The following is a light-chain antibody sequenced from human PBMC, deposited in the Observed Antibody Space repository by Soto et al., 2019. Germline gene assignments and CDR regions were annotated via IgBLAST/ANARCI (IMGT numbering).Light chain of an antibody. CDR1: SGDVGGYDY. Sequence: QSVLTQPASVSGSPGQSIAISCTGTSGDVGGYDYVSWYQQHPDKAPKLMIYEVTKRPSWVSNRFSGSKSGNTASLTISGLQPEDEAYYYCSSHTSGSTRVFGSGTKLTVL. CDR2: EVT. V-gene: IGLV2-14*01. J-gene: IGLJ1*01. CDR3: SSHTSGSTRV.